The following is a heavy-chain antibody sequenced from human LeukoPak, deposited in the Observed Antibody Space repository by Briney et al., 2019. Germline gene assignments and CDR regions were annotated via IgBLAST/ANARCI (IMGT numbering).Heavy chain of an antibody. V-gene: IGHV3-73*01. CDR3: TRPLSSTSVVPTLIR. Sequence: GGSLRLSCAASGFTLSGSAMHWVRQASGKGLEWVGRIRSKSNSYATAYAASVKGRFTISRDDSKNTAYLQMNSLKTEDSAVYYCTRPLSSTSVVPTLIRWGQGTLVTVSS. CDR2: IRSKSNSYAT. D-gene: IGHD2-2*01. J-gene: IGHJ4*02. CDR1: GFTLSGSA.